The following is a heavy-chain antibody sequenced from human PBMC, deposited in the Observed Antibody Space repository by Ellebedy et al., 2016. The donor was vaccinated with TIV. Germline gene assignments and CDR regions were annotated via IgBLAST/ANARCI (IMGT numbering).Heavy chain of an antibody. CDR3: ARDWFGDYAFGY. D-gene: IGHD4-17*01. CDR2: ISSSSSYI. Sequence: GESLKISXSASGFTFSRYSMNWVRQAPGKGLEWVSSISSSSSYIYYADSVKGRFTISRDNAKNSLYLQMSSLRAEDTSVYYCARDWFGDYAFGYWGQGTLVTVSS. CDR1: GFTFSRYS. V-gene: IGHV3-21*01. J-gene: IGHJ4*02.